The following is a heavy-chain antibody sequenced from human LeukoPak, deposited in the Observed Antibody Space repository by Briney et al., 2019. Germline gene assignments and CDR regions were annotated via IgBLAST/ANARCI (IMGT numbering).Heavy chain of an antibody. CDR1: GFGVSTYG. J-gene: IGHJ4*02. D-gene: IGHD6-19*01. Sequence: GSLRLSCAVSGFGVSTYGMSWVRLAPGKGLEWISAISVDGETTWYADSVKGRFFISRDNSRNTLYLQMNSLRAEDTAVYYCAQGYSSGWYPNWGQGSLVSVSS. CDR3: AQGYSSGWYPN. CDR2: ISVDGETT. V-gene: IGHV3-23*01.